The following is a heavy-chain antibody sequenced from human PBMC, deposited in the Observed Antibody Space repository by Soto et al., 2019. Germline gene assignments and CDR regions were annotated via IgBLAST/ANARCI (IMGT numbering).Heavy chain of an antibody. CDR2: ISGSGGST. Sequence: GGSLRLSCAASGFTFSSYAMSWVRQAPGKGLEWVSAISGSGGSTYYADSVKGRFTISRDNSKNTLYLQMNSLRAEDTAVYYCAKDKVDTAMVTVYYYYGMDVWGQGTTVTVSS. CDR1: GFTFSSYA. V-gene: IGHV3-23*01. J-gene: IGHJ6*02. CDR3: AKDKVDTAMVTVYYYYGMDV. D-gene: IGHD5-18*01.